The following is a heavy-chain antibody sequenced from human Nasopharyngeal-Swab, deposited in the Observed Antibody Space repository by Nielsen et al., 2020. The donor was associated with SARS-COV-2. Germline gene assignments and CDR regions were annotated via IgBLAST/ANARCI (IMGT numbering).Heavy chain of an antibody. V-gene: IGHV5-51*01. Sequence: GESLKISCKGSGYRFISYWIGWVRQMPGKGLEWMWIIYPGDSDTRYSPSFQGPVTISADKSINTAYLQWSSLKASDTAMYYCARTAIEGGYYRGDAFDIWGQGTMVTVSS. D-gene: IGHD3-22*01. CDR3: ARTAIEGGYYRGDAFDI. CDR2: IYPGDSDT. J-gene: IGHJ3*02. CDR1: GYRFISYW.